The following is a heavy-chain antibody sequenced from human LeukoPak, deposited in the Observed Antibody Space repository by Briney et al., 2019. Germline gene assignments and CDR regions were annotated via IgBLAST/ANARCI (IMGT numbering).Heavy chain of an antibody. CDR2: IRYDGSNK. Sequence: GGSLRLSCAASGFTFSSYGMHWVRQAPGKGLEWVAFIRYDGSNKYYADSVKGRFTISRDNSKNTLYLQMNSLKAEDTAVYYCAKERNLEIAVAGTIFDCWGQGTLVTVSS. J-gene: IGHJ4*02. V-gene: IGHV3-30*02. CDR3: AKERNLEIAVAGTIFDC. CDR1: GFTFSSYG. D-gene: IGHD6-19*01.